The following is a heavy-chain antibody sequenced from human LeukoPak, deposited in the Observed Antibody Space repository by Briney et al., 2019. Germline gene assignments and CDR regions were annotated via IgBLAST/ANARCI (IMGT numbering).Heavy chain of an antibody. V-gene: IGHV1-2*02. CDR1: GYTFTGYY. Sequence: GASVKVSCKASGYTFTGYYMHWVRQAPGQGLEWMGWINPNSGGTNYAQKFQGRVTTTRDTSISTAYMELSRLRSDDTAVYYCARSLTHYDSSGHDYWGQGTLVTVSS. J-gene: IGHJ4*02. CDR3: ARSLTHYDSSGHDY. D-gene: IGHD3-22*01. CDR2: INPNSGGT.